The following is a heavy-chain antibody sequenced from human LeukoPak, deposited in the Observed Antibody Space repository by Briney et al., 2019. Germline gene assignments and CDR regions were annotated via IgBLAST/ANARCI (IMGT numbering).Heavy chain of an antibody. CDR1: GGSISSSSYY. J-gene: IGHJ5*02. Sequence: SETLFLTCTVSGGSISSSSYYWGWIRQPPGKGLEWIGSIYYSGSTYYNPSLKSRVTISVDTSKSQFSLKLSSVTAADTAVYYCARHLAAAGLYNWFDPWGQGTLVTVSS. CDR3: ARHLAAAGLYNWFDP. D-gene: IGHD6-13*01. CDR2: IYYSGST. V-gene: IGHV4-39*01.